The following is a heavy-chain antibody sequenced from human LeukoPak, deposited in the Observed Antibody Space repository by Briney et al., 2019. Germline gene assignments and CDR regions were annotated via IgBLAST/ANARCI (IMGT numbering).Heavy chain of an antibody. V-gene: IGHV3-21*01. Sequence: GGSLRLSCAASGFTFSSYSMNWVRQAPGKGLEWVSSISSSSSYIYYADSVKGRFTISRDNAKNSLYLQMNSLRAEDTAVYYCARDQNYGGYDMSVMAYWGQGTLVTVSS. CDR2: ISSSSSYI. J-gene: IGHJ4*02. CDR3: ARDQNYGGYDMSVMAY. CDR1: GFTFSSYS. D-gene: IGHD4-17*01.